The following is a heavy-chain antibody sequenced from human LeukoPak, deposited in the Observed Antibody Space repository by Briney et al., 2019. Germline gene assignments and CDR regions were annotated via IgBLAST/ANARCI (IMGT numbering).Heavy chain of an antibody. CDR1: GFTFRNYG. CDR2: TSYDGTNK. V-gene: IGHV3-30*18. CDR3: AKGTYRASVGYFDY. Sequence: GGSLRLSCAASGFTFRNYGMHWVRQAPGKGLEWVALTSYDGTNKYDADSVKGRFTISRDNSQSTLFLQMNSLGAEDTAVYYCAKGTYRASVGYFDYWGQGTLVTVSS. D-gene: IGHD5-12*01. J-gene: IGHJ4*02.